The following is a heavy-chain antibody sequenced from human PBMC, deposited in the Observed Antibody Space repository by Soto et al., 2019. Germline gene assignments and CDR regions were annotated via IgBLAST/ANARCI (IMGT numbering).Heavy chain of an antibody. V-gene: IGHV1-2*02. CDR1: GYIFTGYY. D-gene: IGHD3-16*01. J-gene: IGHJ4*02. Sequence: QVQLVQSGAEVKKPGASVKVSCKASGYIFTGYYMHWVRQAPGQGLEWMGSINPNSGGTNYAQQFQGAVTMTRDTSITTAYMELSSLTSDDTAVYYCARDPIGGGGAPYFFDYWGPGTLVTVSS. CDR2: INPNSGGT. CDR3: ARDPIGGGGAPYFFDY.